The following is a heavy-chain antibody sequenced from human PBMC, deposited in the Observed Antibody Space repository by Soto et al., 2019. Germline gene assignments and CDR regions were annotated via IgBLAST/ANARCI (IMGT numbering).Heavy chain of an antibody. Sequence: QVQLVQSGAEVKKPGASVKVSCKVSGYTLNEVAMHWVRQAPGKGLEWLGGFDPDEAETIYAQHFQGRVTMTEDTSTDTVYMELRSLRSEDTALYFCTTYHGDYYFDHWGQGTLVTVSS. D-gene: IGHD4-17*01. CDR1: GYTLNEVA. J-gene: IGHJ4*02. CDR2: FDPDEAET. V-gene: IGHV1-24*01. CDR3: TTYHGDYYFDH.